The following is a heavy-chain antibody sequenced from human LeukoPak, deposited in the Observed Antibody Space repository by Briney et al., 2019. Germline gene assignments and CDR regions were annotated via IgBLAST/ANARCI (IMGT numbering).Heavy chain of an antibody. CDR2: INPNSGGT. CDR3: ARDQRAARRLAELNLGIFGY. Sequence: ASVKVSCKASGYTFTGYYIHWVRQAPGQGLEWMGWINPNSGGTNYAQKFQGRVTMTRDTSISTAYMDLSRLRSDHTAVYYCARDQRAARRLAELNLGIFGYWGQGTLVTVST. V-gene: IGHV1-2*02. D-gene: IGHD6-6*01. CDR1: GYTFTGYY. J-gene: IGHJ4*02.